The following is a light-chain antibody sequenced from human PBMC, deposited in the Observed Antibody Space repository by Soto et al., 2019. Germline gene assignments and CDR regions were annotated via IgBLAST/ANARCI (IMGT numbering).Light chain of an antibody. Sequence: EIVLTQSPGTLSLSPGERATLSCRASQSVSSSYLAWYQQKPGQAPRLLIYGASSRATGIPDRFSGSGSGTDFTLTISRLEPEDFAGYYCQQYGSSPVTFGRGTKLEIK. CDR1: QSVSSSY. CDR2: GAS. CDR3: QQYGSSPVT. J-gene: IGKJ2*01. V-gene: IGKV3-20*01.